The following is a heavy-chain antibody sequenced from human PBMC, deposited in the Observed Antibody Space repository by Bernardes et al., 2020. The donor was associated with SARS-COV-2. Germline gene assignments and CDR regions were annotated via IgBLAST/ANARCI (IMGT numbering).Heavy chain of an antibody. D-gene: IGHD3-16*01. CDR1: GFTFSSYA. Sequence: GGPLSLSCAASGFTFSSYAMSWVRQAPGKGLEWVSAISGSGGSTYYADSVKGRFTISRDNSKNTLYLQMDSLRAEDTAVYYCARERGWGEDYYYGIDVWGQGTTVTVSS. V-gene: IGHV3-23*01. CDR2: ISGSGGST. J-gene: IGHJ6*02. CDR3: ARERGWGEDYYYGIDV.